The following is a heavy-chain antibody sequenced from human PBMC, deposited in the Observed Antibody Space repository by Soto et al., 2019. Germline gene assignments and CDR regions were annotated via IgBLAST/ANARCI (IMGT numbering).Heavy chain of an antibody. Sequence: GSLRLSCAASGFTFSSYAMHWVRQAPGKGLEWVALISYDGSNKYYADSVKGRFTISRDNSKNTLYLQVNSLRAEDTAMYYCARNWGYSYGYPPGYWGQGTLVTVSS. J-gene: IGHJ4*02. V-gene: IGHV3-30-3*01. D-gene: IGHD5-18*01. CDR2: ISYDGSNK. CDR3: ARNWGYSYGYPPGY. CDR1: GFTFSSYA.